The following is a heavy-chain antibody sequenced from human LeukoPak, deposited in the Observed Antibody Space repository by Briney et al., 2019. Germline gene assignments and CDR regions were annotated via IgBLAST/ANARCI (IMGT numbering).Heavy chain of an antibody. CDR3: ARDRVFDS. J-gene: IGHJ4*02. CDR2: ISDSGTYV. V-gene: IGHV3-21*01. CDR1: GFNFSTYN. Sequence: PGGSLRLSCAASGFNFSTYNMNWLRQAPGKGLDWVSSISDSGTYVYYADSVKGRFTVSRDNAKNSLYLQMNNLRAEDTAVIYCARDRVFDSWGQGTLVTVSS.